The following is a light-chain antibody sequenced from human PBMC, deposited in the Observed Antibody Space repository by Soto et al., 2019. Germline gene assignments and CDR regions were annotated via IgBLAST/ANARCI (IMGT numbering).Light chain of an antibody. Sequence: SLSASVGDSVKITCRARQGIRNDLGWYQQKPGKAPKLLIYAASSLQSGVPTRFSGSGFGTDITHTIYICRPGIPATHYFQPTDTAPPMPFSHGTRLEIK. CDR1: QGIRND. CDR3: QPTDTAPPMP. J-gene: IGKJ5*01. V-gene: IGKV1-6*01. CDR2: AAS.